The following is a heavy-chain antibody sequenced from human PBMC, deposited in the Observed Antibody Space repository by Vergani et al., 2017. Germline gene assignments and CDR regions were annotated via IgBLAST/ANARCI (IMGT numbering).Heavy chain of an antibody. J-gene: IGHJ3*02. CDR2: IYTSGST. CDR3: ARADTYYYDSSGLFDI. CDR1: GGSISSGSYY. D-gene: IGHD3-22*01. Sequence: QVQLQQWGAGLLKPSQTLSLTCTVSGGSISSGSYYWSWIRQPAGKGLEWIGRIYTSGSTNYNPSLKSRVTISVDTSKNQFSLKLSSVTAADTAVYYCARADTYYYDSSGLFDIWGQGTMVTVSS. V-gene: IGHV4-61*02.